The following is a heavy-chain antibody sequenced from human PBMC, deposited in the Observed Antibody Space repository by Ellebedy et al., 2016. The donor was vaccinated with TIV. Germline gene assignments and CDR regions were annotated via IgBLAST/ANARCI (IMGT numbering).Heavy chain of an antibody. V-gene: IGHV1-69*13. D-gene: IGHD6-13*01. Sequence: AASVKVSCKASGGTFSSYAISWVRQAPGQGLEWMGGIIPIFGTANYAQKFQGRVTITADESTSTAYMELSSLRSEDTAVYYCARERYSSSRYDAFDIWGQGTMVTVSS. CDR3: ARERYSSSRYDAFDI. CDR2: IIPIFGTA. J-gene: IGHJ3*02. CDR1: GGTFSSYA.